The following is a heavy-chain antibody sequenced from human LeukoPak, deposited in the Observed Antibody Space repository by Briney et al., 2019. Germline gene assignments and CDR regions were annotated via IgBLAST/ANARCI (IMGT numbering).Heavy chain of an antibody. CDR3: AKDISRGPNDAFDI. CDR1: GFTFSSHW. V-gene: IGHV3-9*01. CDR2: ISWNSGSI. J-gene: IGHJ3*02. Sequence: PGGSLRLSCVVSGFTFSSHWMSWVRQAPGKGLEWVSGISWNSGSIGYADSVKGRFTISRDNAKNSLYLQMNSLRAEDTALYYCAKDISRGPNDAFDIWGQGTMVTVSS. D-gene: IGHD6-25*01.